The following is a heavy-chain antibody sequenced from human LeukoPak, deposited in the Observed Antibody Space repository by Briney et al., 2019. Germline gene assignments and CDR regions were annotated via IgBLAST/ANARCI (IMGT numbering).Heavy chain of an antibody. J-gene: IGHJ4*02. Sequence: SETLSLTCTVSGGSLSSSSYYWGWIRQPPGTGLEWIGSIYYSGSTYYNPSLKSRVTISVDTSKNQFSLKLSSVTAADTAVYYCARHIGSSSSRGYYFDYWGQGTLVTVSS. CDR2: IYYSGST. V-gene: IGHV4-39*01. CDR1: GGSLSSSSYY. D-gene: IGHD6-6*01. CDR3: ARHIGSSSSRGYYFDY.